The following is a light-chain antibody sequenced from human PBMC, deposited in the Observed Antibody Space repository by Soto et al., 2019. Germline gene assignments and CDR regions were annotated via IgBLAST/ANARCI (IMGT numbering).Light chain of an antibody. J-gene: IGLJ1*01. Sequence: QSALTQPASVAASPGQSINISCTGTSSDVGAYKFVSWYQHHPGKAHKLIIYDVTTRPSGVSNRFSGSKSGDTASLTISWLSSEDESDYYCSSFTSASTHVFGTRTNVTV. CDR3: SSFTSASTHV. CDR2: DVT. V-gene: IGLV2-14*03. CDR1: SSDVGAYKF.